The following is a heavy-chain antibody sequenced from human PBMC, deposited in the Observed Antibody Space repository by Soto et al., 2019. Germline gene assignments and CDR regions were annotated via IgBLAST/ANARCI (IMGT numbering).Heavy chain of an antibody. CDR3: AKSFCSSSSCFFLWVDP. CDR2: ISGTGVPT. V-gene: IGHV3-23*01. CDR1: GFDFSSYA. Sequence: QPGGSLRLSCAASGFDFSSYAMSWVRQAPGKGLECISLISGTGVPTLYAESVKGRFSVSRDNSKDTLFLEMNNLGVDDTAMYYCAKSFCSSSSCFFLWVDPWGPGTLVTVSS. J-gene: IGHJ5*02. D-gene: IGHD2-2*01.